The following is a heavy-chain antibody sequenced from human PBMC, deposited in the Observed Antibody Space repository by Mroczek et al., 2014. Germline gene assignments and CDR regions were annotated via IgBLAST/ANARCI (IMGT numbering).Heavy chain of an antibody. V-gene: IGHV4-31*03. CDR1: GGSISSGGYY. Sequence: QVQLQQSGPGLVKPSETLSLTCTVSGGSISSGGYYWNWIRQRPGKGLEWIGYMYYSDTSYNPSLKSRVTMSMDTSKDQFFLRLNSVTVADTAVYFCAHFNSFRRILDLWGQGILVTVSS. D-gene: IGHD3-9*01. CDR3: AHFNSFRRILDL. CDR2: MYYSDT. J-gene: IGHJ4*02.